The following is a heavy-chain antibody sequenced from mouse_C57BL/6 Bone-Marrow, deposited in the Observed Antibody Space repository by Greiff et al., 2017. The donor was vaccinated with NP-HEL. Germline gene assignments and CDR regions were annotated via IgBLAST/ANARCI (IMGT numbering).Heavy chain of an antibody. CDR3: ARSYSNYPWLAY. Sequence: VQLQQSGASVKISCKASGYAFSSYWMNWVKQRPGKGLEWIGQIYPGDGDTNYNGKFKGKATLTADKSSRTAYMQLSSLTSEDSAVYFCARSYSNYPWLAYWGQGTRVTVSA. D-gene: IGHD2-5*01. CDR1: GYAFSSYW. J-gene: IGHJ3*01. V-gene: IGHV1-80*01. CDR2: IYPGDGDT.